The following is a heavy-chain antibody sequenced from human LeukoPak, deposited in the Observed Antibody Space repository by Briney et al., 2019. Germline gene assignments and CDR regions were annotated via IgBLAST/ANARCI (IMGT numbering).Heavy chain of an antibody. CDR1: GFTFSSYA. J-gene: IGHJ3*02. Sequence: GRSLRLSCAASGFTFSSYAMHWVRQAPGKGLEWVAVISYDGSNKYYADSVKGRFTISRDNSKNTLYLQMNSLRAEDTAVYYCARDQGGITIFGVVTHDDAFDIWGQGTMVTVSS. CDR2: ISYDGSNK. V-gene: IGHV3-30*04. CDR3: ARDQGGITIFGVVTHDDAFDI. D-gene: IGHD3-3*01.